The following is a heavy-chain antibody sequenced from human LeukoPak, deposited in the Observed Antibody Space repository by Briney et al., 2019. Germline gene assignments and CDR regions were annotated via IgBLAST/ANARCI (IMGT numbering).Heavy chain of an antibody. V-gene: IGHV3-48*04. CDR3: ARGYSFDY. D-gene: IGHD5-12*01. Sequence: PGGSLRLSCTTSGFSFSSYSMNWVRQAPGKGLEWVAYIRKTSSPLDYADSVKGRFTISRDNAKSSLYLQMDSLRVEDTAVYYCARGYSFDYWGQGTLVAVSS. CDR1: GFSFSSYS. CDR2: IRKTSSPL. J-gene: IGHJ4*02.